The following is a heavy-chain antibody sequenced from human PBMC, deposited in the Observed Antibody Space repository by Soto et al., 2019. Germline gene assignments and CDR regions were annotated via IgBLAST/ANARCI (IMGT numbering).Heavy chain of an antibody. J-gene: IGHJ6*02. CDR1: GYTFTSYG. Sequence: QVQLVQSGAEVKKPGASVKVSCKASGYTFTSYGISWVRQAPGQGLEWMGWISAYNGNTNYAQKLQGRVTMTTDTSTSTAKMELRSLRSDDTAVYYCARAPMVRGVHYYGMDVWGQGTTVTVSS. CDR3: ARAPMVRGVHYYGMDV. D-gene: IGHD3-10*01. CDR2: ISAYNGNT. V-gene: IGHV1-18*01.